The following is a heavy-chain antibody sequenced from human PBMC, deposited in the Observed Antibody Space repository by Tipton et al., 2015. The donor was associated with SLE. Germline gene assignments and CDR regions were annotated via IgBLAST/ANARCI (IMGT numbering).Heavy chain of an antibody. Sequence: SLRLSCAASGFTFSIYAMHWVRQAPGKGLEWVTVISYDGSNKYYADSVKGRFTISRDNSKNMLYLQMNSLRAEDTAVYYCAKDTIGSTGGMDVWGQGTTVTVSS. J-gene: IGHJ6*02. V-gene: IGHV3-30*04. CDR3: AKDTIGSTGGMDV. CDR1: GFTFSIYA. D-gene: IGHD1-1*01. CDR2: ISYDGSNK.